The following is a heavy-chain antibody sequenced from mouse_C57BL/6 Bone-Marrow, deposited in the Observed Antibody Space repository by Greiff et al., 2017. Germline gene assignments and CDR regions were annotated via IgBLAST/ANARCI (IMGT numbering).Heavy chain of an antibody. CDR3: TRGAYYFDY. V-gene: IGHV1-15*01. Sequence: VQLLQSGAELVRPGASVTLSCKASGYTFTDYEMHWVKQTPVHGLEWIGAIDPETGGTAYNQKFKGKAILTADKSSRTAYMELRSLTSEDSAVYYCTRGAYYFDYWGQGTTLTVSS. J-gene: IGHJ2*01. CDR2: IDPETGGT. CDR1: GYTFTDYE.